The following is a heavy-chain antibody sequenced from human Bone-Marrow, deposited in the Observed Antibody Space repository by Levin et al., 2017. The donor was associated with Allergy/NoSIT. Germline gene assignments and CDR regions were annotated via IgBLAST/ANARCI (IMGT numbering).Heavy chain of an antibody. CDR3: ARDGPTVTTKRVGTGGMDL. V-gene: IGHV3-30-3*01. CDR2: ISYDGSKK. Sequence: GGSLRLSCAASGFSFSSSIMYWVRQAPGKGLEWVAVISYDGSKKYYTDSVKGRFTISRDYSKNTLYLHMNSLRAEDTGVYYCARDGPTVTTKRVGTGGMDLWGQGTTVTVSS. J-gene: IGHJ6*02. D-gene: IGHD4-17*01. CDR1: GFSFSSSI.